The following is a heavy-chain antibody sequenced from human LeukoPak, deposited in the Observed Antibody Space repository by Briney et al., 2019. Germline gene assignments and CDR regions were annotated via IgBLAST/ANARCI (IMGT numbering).Heavy chain of an antibody. CDR1: GGSISSSSYY. CDR3: ARGLRLWYDYVWGSYRANGDY. Sequence: PSETLSLTCTVSGGSISSSSYYWGWIRQPPGKGLEWIGSIYYSGSTYYNPSLKSRVTISVDTSKNQFSLKLSSVTAADTAVYYCARGLRLWYDYVWGSYRANGDYWGQGTLVTVSS. J-gene: IGHJ4*02. V-gene: IGHV4-39*07. CDR2: IYYSGST. D-gene: IGHD3-16*02.